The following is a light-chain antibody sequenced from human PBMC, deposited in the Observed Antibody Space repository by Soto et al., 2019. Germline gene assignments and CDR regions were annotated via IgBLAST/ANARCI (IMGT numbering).Light chain of an antibody. CDR2: GAS. Sequence: DIVLTQSPGTLPLSPGERATLSCRASQSVGSIYLAWYQQKPGQAPRLLIHGASNRASGIPDRFSGSGSGTDFTLTISRLEPEDFAVYYCQQYGSSPRTFGQGTKVDIK. CDR3: QQYGSSPRT. V-gene: IGKV3-20*01. J-gene: IGKJ1*01. CDR1: QSVGSIY.